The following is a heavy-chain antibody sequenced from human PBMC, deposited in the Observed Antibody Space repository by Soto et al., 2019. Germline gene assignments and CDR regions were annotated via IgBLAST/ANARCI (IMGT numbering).Heavy chain of an antibody. D-gene: IGHD6-19*01. CDR2: ISAYNGNT. Sequence: GASVKVSCMASGYTFTSYGISWVRQAPRQGLDWMGWISAYNGNTNYAQKLQGRVTMTTDTSKSTAYMEMRSLRADDTAVYYCARDPAEQWPADYYYYGMDVWGQGTTVTVSS. CDR3: ARDPAEQWPADYYYYGMDV. V-gene: IGHV1-18*01. CDR1: GYTFTSYG. J-gene: IGHJ6*02.